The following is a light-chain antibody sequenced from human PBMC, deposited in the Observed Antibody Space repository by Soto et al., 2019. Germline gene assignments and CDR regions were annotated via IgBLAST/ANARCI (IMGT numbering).Light chain of an antibody. CDR1: QTVASN. J-gene: IGKJ2*01. CDR2: GAS. Sequence: EIVMTQSPASLSVSPGEGATLSCRASQTVASNLAWYQQKPGQAPRLLIHGASTRATGVPARFSGSGSGTDFTLTLSSLQSEDFGVYYCQQYHNWPPQYTFGQGTKLQIK. CDR3: QQYHNWPPQYT. V-gene: IGKV3-15*01.